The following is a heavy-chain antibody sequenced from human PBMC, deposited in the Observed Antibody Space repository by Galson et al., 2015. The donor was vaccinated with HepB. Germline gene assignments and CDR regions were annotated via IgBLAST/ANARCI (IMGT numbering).Heavy chain of an antibody. D-gene: IGHD2-2*01. CDR2: ISGSGGSI. V-gene: IGHV3-23*01. J-gene: IGHJ4*02. CDR3: AKDLRRPAAIRGHDY. Sequence: SLRLSCAASGFTFSSYAMSWVRQAPGKGLEWVSAISGSGGSIYYADSVKGRFTISRDNSKNTLYLQMNSLRAEDTAVYYCAKDLRRPAAIRGHDYWGQGTLVTVSS. CDR1: GFTFSSYA.